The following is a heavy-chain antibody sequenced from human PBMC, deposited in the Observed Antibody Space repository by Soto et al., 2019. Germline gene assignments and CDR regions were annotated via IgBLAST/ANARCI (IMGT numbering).Heavy chain of an antibody. Sequence: ASVNVSCTASGYTFTAFYMNWVRQAPGQGLEWMGWVNPNTGLTKYAQKFRDRVTMTRDTSINTAYMELSGLTSDDTAVYYCTTLRLDPWGQGTLVTVSS. CDR1: GYTFTAFY. D-gene: IGHD6-25*01. CDR2: VNPNTGLT. CDR3: TTLRLDP. J-gene: IGHJ5*02. V-gene: IGHV1-2*02.